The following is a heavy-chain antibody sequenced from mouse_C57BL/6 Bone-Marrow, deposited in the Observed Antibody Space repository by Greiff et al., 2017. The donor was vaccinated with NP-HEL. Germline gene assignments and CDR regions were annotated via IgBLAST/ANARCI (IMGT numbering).Heavy chain of an antibody. CDR1: GYTFTSSG. Sequence: QVHVKQSGAELARPGASVKLSCKASGYTFTSSGISWVKQRTGQGLEWIGEIYPRSGNTYYNEKFKGKATLTADKSSSTAYMELRSLTSEDSAVYVCASVETAQADAMDYWGQGTSVTVSS. CDR3: ASVETAQADAMDY. V-gene: IGHV1-81*01. J-gene: IGHJ4*01. D-gene: IGHD3-2*02. CDR2: IYPRSGNT.